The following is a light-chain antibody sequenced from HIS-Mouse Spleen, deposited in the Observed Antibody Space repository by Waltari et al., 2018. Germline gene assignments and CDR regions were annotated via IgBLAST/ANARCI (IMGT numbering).Light chain of an antibody. Sequence: SSELTQVPAVSVALGQPVRITGQGDSLRSYYASWYQQKPGQAPVLVIYGKNNRPSGIPDRFSGSSSGNTASLTITGAQAEDEADYYCNSRDSSGNHVVFGGGTKLTVL. CDR2: GKN. J-gene: IGLJ2*01. CDR3: NSRDSSGNHVV. V-gene: IGLV3-19*01. CDR1: SLRSYY.